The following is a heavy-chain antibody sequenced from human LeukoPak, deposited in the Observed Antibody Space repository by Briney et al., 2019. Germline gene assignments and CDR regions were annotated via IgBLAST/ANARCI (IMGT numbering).Heavy chain of an antibody. V-gene: IGHV1-18*01. CDR1: GYTFTSYG. Sequence: ASVKVSCKASGYTFTSYGISWVRQAPGQGREWMGWISAYNGKTNYAQKLQGRVTMTTDTSTSTAYMELRSLRSDDTAVYYCAREGYDILTGYQLDYRGQGTLVTVSS. D-gene: IGHD3-9*01. CDR2: ISAYNGKT. J-gene: IGHJ4*02. CDR3: AREGYDILTGYQLDY.